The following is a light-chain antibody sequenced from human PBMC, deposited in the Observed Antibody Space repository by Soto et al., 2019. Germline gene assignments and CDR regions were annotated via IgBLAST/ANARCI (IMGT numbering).Light chain of an antibody. V-gene: IGKV1-39*01. CDR1: QSISTY. J-gene: IGKJ1*01. CDR2: AAS. Sequence: DIQMTQKTSSLSASVGDRVTITCRASQSISTYLNWYQQKAGLAPKLLIYAASSLQSGVPSRFSGSGSGTDFTLTISSLQPEDFATYYCQQTYSTPPTFGQGTKVDI. CDR3: QQTYSTPPT.